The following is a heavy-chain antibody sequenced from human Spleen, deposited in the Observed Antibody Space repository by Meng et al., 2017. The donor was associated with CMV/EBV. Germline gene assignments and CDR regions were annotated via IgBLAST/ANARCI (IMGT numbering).Heavy chain of an antibody. D-gene: IGHD2-2*01. CDR1: TFTSYW. V-gene: IGHV5-51*01. CDR2: IYPGDSDT. Sequence: TFTSYWIGWVRPMPGKGLEWLGIIYPGDSDTRYGPSFQGQVTMSADKSIGTAYLQWTSLKASDTAMYYCARFGPADMFLGLNDGMDVWGQGTMVTVSS. J-gene: IGHJ6*02. CDR3: ARFGPADMFLGLNDGMDV.